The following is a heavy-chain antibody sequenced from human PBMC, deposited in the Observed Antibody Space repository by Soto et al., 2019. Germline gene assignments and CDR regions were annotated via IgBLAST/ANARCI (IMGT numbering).Heavy chain of an antibody. J-gene: IGHJ6*02. Sequence: SETLSLTCTVSGGSISSYYWSWIRQPAGKGLEWIGRIYTSGSTNYNPSLKSRVTMSVDTSKNQFSLKLSSVTAADTAVYYCARDSYYYDSRGNYYGMDVWGQGTTVTVSS. CDR3: ARDSYYYDSRGNYYGMDV. CDR1: GGSISSYY. D-gene: IGHD3-22*01. V-gene: IGHV4-4*07. CDR2: IYTSGST.